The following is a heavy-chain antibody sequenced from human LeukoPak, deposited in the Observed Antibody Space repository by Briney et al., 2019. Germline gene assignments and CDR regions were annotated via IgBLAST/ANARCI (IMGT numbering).Heavy chain of an antibody. Sequence: GASVKVSCKAPGGIFSSHSFNWARQAPGQGLEWMGGIIPVFGTVKYAQKFLGRVTITADESATTYMDLKRLRLEDTAVYYCATTATVAGLVGALPDAFDIWGQGTMVTVSS. CDR2: IIPVFGTV. CDR3: ATTATVAGLVGALPDAFDI. J-gene: IGHJ3*02. V-gene: IGHV1-69*13. D-gene: IGHD1-26*01. CDR1: GGIFSSHS.